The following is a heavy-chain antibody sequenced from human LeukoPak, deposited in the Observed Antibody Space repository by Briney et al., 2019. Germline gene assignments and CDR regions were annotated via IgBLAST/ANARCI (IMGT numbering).Heavy chain of an antibody. CDR1: GDSISRHY. V-gene: IGHV4-59*11. CDR3: ARLSNNWFDP. Sequence: PSVTLSLTCTVSGDSISRHYWSWIRQPPGKGLEWIGGIYYSGSTKFNPSLNSRVTISVDTSKNELSLKLSSVTAADTAVYYCARLSNNWFDPWGQGALVSVAS. CDR2: IYYSGST. J-gene: IGHJ5*02.